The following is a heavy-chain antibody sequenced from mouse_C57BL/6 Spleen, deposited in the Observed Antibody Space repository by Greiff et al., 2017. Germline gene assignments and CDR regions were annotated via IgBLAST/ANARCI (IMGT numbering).Heavy chain of an antibody. CDR3: ARGPNYYGSSYGYFDV. CDR2: INPSNGGT. D-gene: IGHD1-1*01. CDR1: GYTFTSYW. Sequence: QVQLQQPGTELVKPGASVKLSCKASGYTFTSYWMHWVKQRPGQGLEWIGNINPSNGGTNYNEKFKSKATLTVDKSSSTAYMQLSSLTSEDSAVYYCARGPNYYGSSYGYFDVWGTGTTVTVSS. J-gene: IGHJ1*03. V-gene: IGHV1-53*01.